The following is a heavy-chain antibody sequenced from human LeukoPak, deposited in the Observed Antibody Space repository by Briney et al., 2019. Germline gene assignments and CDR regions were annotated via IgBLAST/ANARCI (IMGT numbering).Heavy chain of an antibody. J-gene: IGHJ4*02. D-gene: IGHD1-26*01. CDR2: IYPSGIT. Sequence: SETLSLTCTVSGGSISGYYWSWIRQPAGKGLEYIGRIYPSGITNYNPSLKSRVTMSVDSSKNQFSLKLSSVTAADTAVYYCVRDLGSNYVYFDYWGQGSLVTVSS. V-gene: IGHV4-4*07. CDR1: GGSISGYY. CDR3: VRDLGSNYVYFDY.